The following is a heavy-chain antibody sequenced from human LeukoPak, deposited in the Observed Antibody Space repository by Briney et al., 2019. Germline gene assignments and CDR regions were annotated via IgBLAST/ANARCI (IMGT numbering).Heavy chain of an antibody. Sequence: PSATLSLTCAISGGSISSNNWWSWVRQPPGKGLEWIGEIYHSGSTNYNPSLKSRVTISVDTSKNQFSLKLSSVTAADTAVYYCARFRVRGDAFDIWGQGTMVTVSS. V-gene: IGHV4-4*02. CDR3: ARFRVRGDAFDI. D-gene: IGHD3-10*01. CDR2: IYHSGST. J-gene: IGHJ3*02. CDR1: GGSISSNNW.